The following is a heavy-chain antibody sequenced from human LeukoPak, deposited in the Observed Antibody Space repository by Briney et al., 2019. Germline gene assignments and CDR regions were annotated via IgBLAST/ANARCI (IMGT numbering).Heavy chain of an antibody. J-gene: IGHJ4*02. V-gene: IGHV1-69*13. CDR2: IIPIFGTA. CDR3: ARGALDFAPDY. CDR1: GGTFSSYA. D-gene: IGHD2/OR15-2a*01. Sequence: GASVKVSCKASGGTFSSYAISWVRQAPGQGLEWMGGIIPIFGTANCAQKFQGRVTITADESTSTAYMELSSLRSEDTAVYYCARGALDFAPDYWGQGTLVTVSS.